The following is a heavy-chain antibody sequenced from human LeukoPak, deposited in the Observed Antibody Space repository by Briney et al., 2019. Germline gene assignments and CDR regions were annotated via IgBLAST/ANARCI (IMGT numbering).Heavy chain of an antibody. CDR1: GFTFNSYA. CDR3: ARVGYSNFDY. D-gene: IGHD6-13*01. V-gene: IGHV3-30*04. CDR2: ISYDGSNK. Sequence: GGSLRLSCAASGFTFNSYAMHWVRQAPGKGLEWVAVISYDGSNKYYADSVKGRFTISRDNSKNTLYLQMNSLRAEDTSVYYCARVGYSNFDYWGQGTLVTVSS. J-gene: IGHJ4*02.